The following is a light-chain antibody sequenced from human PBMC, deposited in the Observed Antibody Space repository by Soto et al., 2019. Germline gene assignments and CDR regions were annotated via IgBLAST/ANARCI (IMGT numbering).Light chain of an antibody. CDR1: SSDIGDSNF. Sequence: QSVLAQPASVSGSPGQSITISCTGTSSDIGDSNFVSWYQHHPGKAPKLLIYDVSDRPSRISSRFSGSKSANTASLTISGLQAEDDALYYCSSYTSTTTVSFVFGPGTKVTV. CDR3: SSYTSTTTVSFV. CDR2: DVS. J-gene: IGLJ1*01. V-gene: IGLV2-14*01.